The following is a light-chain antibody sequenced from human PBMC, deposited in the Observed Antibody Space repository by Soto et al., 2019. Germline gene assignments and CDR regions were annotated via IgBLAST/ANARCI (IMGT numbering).Light chain of an antibody. CDR1: QSVSRD. Sequence: EIVLTQSPATLSVSPGDRATLSCRASQSVSRDLAWFQQKPSQAPRFLIYDASTRATGIPARFSGSGSETYFTLTISSLQSEDFAIYYCQQYKNWPLTFGGGTKVEIK. J-gene: IGKJ4*01. V-gene: IGKV3-15*01. CDR3: QQYKNWPLT. CDR2: DAS.